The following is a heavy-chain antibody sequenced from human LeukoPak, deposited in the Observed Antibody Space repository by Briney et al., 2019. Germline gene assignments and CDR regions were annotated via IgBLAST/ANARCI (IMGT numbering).Heavy chain of an antibody. CDR3: ARDPEMATQHYYYYYYMDV. Sequence: ASVKVSCKASGYTFTGYYMHWVRQAPGQGLEWMGWINPNSGGTNYAQKSQGRVTMTRDTSISTAYMELSRLRSDDTAVYYCARDPEMATQHYYYYYYMDVWGKGTTVTVSS. CDR1: GYTFTGYY. CDR2: INPNSGGT. D-gene: IGHD5-24*01. J-gene: IGHJ6*03. V-gene: IGHV1-2*02.